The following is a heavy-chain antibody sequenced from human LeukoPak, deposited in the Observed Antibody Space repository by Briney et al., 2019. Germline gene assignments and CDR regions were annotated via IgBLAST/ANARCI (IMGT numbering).Heavy chain of an antibody. D-gene: IGHD6-19*01. Sequence: GRSLTLSCAASAFTFSGYSLSWVRQTPGKGLEWVSSIASSENQIYYADSVLGRFTISRDNAKKSVYLQMNRLKAEDTAVYYCARRGPGSGWPIDYWGQGTLVIVSS. J-gene: IGHJ4*02. CDR2: IASSENQI. CDR3: ARRGPGSGWPIDY. V-gene: IGHV3-21*01. CDR1: AFTFSGYS.